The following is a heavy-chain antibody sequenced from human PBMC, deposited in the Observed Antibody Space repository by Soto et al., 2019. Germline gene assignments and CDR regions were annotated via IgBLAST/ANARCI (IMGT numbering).Heavy chain of an antibody. D-gene: IGHD2-8*01. CDR3: ARDRMVYARGHYYMDV. CDR2: IYYSGST. Sequence: PSETLSLTCTVSGGSISSYYWSWIRQPPGKGLEWIGYIYYSGSTNYNPSLKSRVTISVDTSKNQFSLKLSSVTAADTAVYYCARDRMVYARGHYYMDVWGKGTTVTVAS. CDR1: GGSISSYY. J-gene: IGHJ6*03. V-gene: IGHV4-59*01.